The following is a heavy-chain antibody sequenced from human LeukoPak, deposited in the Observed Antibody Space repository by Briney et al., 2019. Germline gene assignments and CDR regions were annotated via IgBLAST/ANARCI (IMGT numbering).Heavy chain of an antibody. V-gene: IGHV3-30*04. D-gene: IGHD1-26*01. CDR1: GFTFSSYA. J-gene: IGHJ4*02. Sequence: GRSLRLSCAASGFTFSSYAMHWVRQAPGKGLEWVAVISYDGSNKYYADSVKGRFTISRDNSKNTLYLQMNSLRAEDTAVYYCAKTPSIVGATYFDYWGQGTLVTVSS. CDR3: AKTPSIVGATYFDY. CDR2: ISYDGSNK.